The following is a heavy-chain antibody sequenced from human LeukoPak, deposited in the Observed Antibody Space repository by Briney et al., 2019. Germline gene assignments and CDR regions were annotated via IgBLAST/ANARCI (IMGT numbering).Heavy chain of an antibody. V-gene: IGHV4-61*08. CDR3: ARREYYDSRHNWFDP. D-gene: IGHD3-22*01. CDR2: IHYSGST. CDR1: GGSISSGGYS. J-gene: IGHJ5*02. Sequence: SETLSLTCAVSGGSISSGGYSWSWIRQPPGKGLEWIGYIHYSGSTNYNPSLNSRVTISVDTSKNQFSLKLSSVTAADTAVYYCARREYYDSRHNWFDPWGQGTLVTVSS.